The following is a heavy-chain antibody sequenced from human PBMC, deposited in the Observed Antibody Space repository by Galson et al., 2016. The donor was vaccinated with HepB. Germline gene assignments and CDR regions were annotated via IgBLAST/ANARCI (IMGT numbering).Heavy chain of an antibody. CDR2: LYWDGAK. Sequence: PALVTPTQTLTLTCSFSGFSLTTSAVGVSWIRQPPGTALEWLALLYWDGAKEYSPSLKSMLTITKDTSKNQVVRKMTDMDPVDTATYYCVHSSGWTCDYWGQGTLVTVSS. CDR3: VHSSGWTCDY. V-gene: IGHV2-5*02. J-gene: IGHJ4*02. D-gene: IGHD6-19*01. CDR1: GFSLTTSAVG.